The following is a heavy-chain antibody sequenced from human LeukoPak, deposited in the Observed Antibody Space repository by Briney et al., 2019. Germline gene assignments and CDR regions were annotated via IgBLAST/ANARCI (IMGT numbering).Heavy chain of an antibody. CDR1: GFTFSSYG. J-gene: IGHJ6*02. D-gene: IGHD3-22*01. CDR2: IWYDGSNK. V-gene: IGHV3-33*01. CDR3: ARSNYDSSGYYPYGMDV. Sequence: GRSLRLSCAASGFTFSSYGMHWVRQAPGKGLEWVAVIWYDGSNKYYADSVKGRFTISRDNSKNTLYLQMNSLRAEDTAVYYYARSNYDSSGYYPYGMDVWGQGTTVTVSS.